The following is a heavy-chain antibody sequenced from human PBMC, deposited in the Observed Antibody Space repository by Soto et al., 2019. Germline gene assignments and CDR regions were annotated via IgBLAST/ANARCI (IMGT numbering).Heavy chain of an antibody. CDR1: GYTFTSYC. V-gene: IGHV1-18*04. Sequence: ASVKVSCKASGYTFTSYCISWVRQAPGQGLEWMGWISAYNGNTNYAQKLQGRVTMTTDTSTSTAYMELRSLRSDDTAVYYCARDRPPPRRAGQDGMHVWGLGTTVTVSS. CDR2: ISAYNGNT. J-gene: IGHJ6*02. CDR3: ARDRPPPRRAGQDGMHV.